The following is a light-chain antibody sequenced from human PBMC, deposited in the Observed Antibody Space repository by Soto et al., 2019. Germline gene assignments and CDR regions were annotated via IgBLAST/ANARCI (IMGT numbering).Light chain of an antibody. Sequence: QSVLTQPPSVSGAPGQRVTISCTGSSSNLGAGYDVHWYQQLPGRAPKLLIYSTTNRPSGVPDRISGSKSGTSASLAIAGLQAEDAAAYFCQSYDNNLSGGVFGGGTKLTVL. CDR1: SSNLGAGYD. J-gene: IGLJ3*02. CDR2: STT. CDR3: QSYDNNLSGGV. V-gene: IGLV1-40*01.